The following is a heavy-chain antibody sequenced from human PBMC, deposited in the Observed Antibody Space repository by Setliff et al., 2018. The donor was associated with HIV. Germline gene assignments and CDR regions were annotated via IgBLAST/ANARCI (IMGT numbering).Heavy chain of an antibody. V-gene: IGHV1-24*01. CDR2: FDPEDGET. Sequence: ASVKVSCKVSGYTLTELSMHWVRQAPGKGLEWMGGFDPEDGETIYAQKFQGRATMTEDTSTDTAYMELSSLRSEDTAVYYCATAYKNTYYYGSGSNKDNWFDPWGQGTLVTVS. CDR3: ATAYKNTYYYGSGSNKDNWFDP. J-gene: IGHJ5*02. CDR1: GYTLTELS. D-gene: IGHD3-10*01.